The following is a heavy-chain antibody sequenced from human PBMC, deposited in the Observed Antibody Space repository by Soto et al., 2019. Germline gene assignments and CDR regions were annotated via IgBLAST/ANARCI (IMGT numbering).Heavy chain of an antibody. CDR3: AKVRCSSTSCSESLDY. CDR2: ISYDGSNK. D-gene: IGHD2-2*01. V-gene: IGHV3-30*18. CDR1: GFTFSSYG. J-gene: IGHJ4*02. Sequence: GGSLRLSCAASGFTFSSYGMHWVRQAPGKGLEWVAVISYDGSNKYYADSVKGRFTISRDNSKNTLYLQMNSLRAEDTAVYYCAKVRCSSTSCSESLDYWGQGTLVTVSS.